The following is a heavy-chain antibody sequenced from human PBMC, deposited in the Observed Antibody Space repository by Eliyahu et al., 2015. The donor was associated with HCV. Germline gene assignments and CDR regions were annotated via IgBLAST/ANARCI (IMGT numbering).Heavy chain of an antibody. CDR2: INXNSGGT. CDR3: ARDAPRYSGYDWGDY. V-gene: IGHV1-2*02. Sequence: QVQLVQSGAEVKKPGASVKVSCKASGYTFTGYYMHWVRQAPGQGLEWMGXINXNSGGTNYAQKFQGRVTMTRDTSISTAYMELSRLRSDDTAVYYCARDAPRYSGYDWGDYWGQGTLVTVSS. D-gene: IGHD5-12*01. CDR1: GYTFTGYY. J-gene: IGHJ4*02.